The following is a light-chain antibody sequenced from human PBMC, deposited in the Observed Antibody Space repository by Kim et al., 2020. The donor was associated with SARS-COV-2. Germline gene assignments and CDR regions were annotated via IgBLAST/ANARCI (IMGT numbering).Light chain of an antibody. J-gene: IGKJ1*01. CDR3: QQYGSSPPWT. CDR2: AAS. Sequence: PGERATLSCRASQTVSSAFLAWYQQKPGQAPRLLIYAASSRATGIPDRFSGRGSGTDFTLTIRRLEPEDFAVYYCQQYGSSPPWTFGQGTKVDIK. CDR1: QTVSSAF. V-gene: IGKV3-20*01.